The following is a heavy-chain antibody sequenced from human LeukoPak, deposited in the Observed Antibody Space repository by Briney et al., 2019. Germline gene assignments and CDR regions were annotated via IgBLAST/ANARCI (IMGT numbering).Heavy chain of an antibody. J-gene: IGHJ5*02. Sequence: KPSETLSLTCAVSGYSISSGYYWGWIRQPPGKGLEWIGSSYHSGYTYYNPSLKSRVTISVDTSKNQFSLKLSSVTAADTAVYYCARQDTVSLVLDWFDPWGQGTLVTVSS. D-gene: IGHD5-18*01. CDR2: SYHSGYT. CDR3: ARQDTVSLVLDWFDP. V-gene: IGHV4-38-2*01. CDR1: GYSISSGYY.